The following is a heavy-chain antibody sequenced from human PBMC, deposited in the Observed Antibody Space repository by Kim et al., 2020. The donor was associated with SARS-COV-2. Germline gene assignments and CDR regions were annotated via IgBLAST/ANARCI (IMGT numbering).Heavy chain of an antibody. D-gene: IGHD3-10*01. CDR2: IYSGGST. V-gene: IGHV3-66*02. CDR1: GFTVSSNY. CDR3: ARDRMVRGDKGYYYYYGMDV. J-gene: IGHJ6*02. Sequence: GGSLRLSCAASGFTVSSNYMSWVRQAPGKGLEWVSVIYSGGSTYYADSVKGRFTISRDNSKNTLYLQMNSLRAEDTAVYYCARDRMVRGDKGYYYYYGMDVWGQGTTVTVSS.